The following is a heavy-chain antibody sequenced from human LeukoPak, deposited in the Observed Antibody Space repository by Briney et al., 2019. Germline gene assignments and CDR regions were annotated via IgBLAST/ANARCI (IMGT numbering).Heavy chain of an antibody. J-gene: IGHJ4*02. CDR1: GGSINSYY. CDR3: ALRGYCSGNNCYSDY. Sequence: PSETLSLTCTVSGGSINSYYWSWIRQPAGKGLEWIGRVYTSGSTNYNPSLKSRVTMSVDTSKNQFSLKLNSVTAADTAVYYCALRGYCSGNNCYSDYWGQGTLVTVSS. CDR2: VYTSGST. V-gene: IGHV4-4*07. D-gene: IGHD2-15*01.